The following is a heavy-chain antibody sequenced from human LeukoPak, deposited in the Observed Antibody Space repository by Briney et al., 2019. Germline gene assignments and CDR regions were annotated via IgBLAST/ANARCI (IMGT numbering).Heavy chain of an antibody. V-gene: IGHV3-23*01. CDR1: GFTFSSYA. D-gene: IGHD2-2*01. J-gene: IGHJ6*02. CDR2: ISGSGGST. Sequence: GGSLRLSCAASGFTFSSYAMSWVRQAPGKGLEWVSAISGSGGSTYYADSVKGRFTISRDNSKNTLYLQMNSPRAEDTAVYYCATRASPALSYYYYGMDVWGQGTTVTVSS. CDR3: ATRASPALSYYYYGMDV.